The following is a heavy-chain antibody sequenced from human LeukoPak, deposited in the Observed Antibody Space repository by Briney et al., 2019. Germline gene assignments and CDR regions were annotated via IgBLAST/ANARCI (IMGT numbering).Heavy chain of an antibody. Sequence: SETLSLTCTVYNGAISSYYWSWVRQPPGKGLEWIESIYYSGGSNYNPSLKSRVTISVDPSKRQFSLKLTSVTAADTAVYYCARGRRNDYYFDLWGQGTLVTVSS. CDR1: NGAISSYY. D-gene: IGHD2-21*02. J-gene: IGHJ4*02. CDR3: ARGRRNDYYFDL. CDR2: IYYSGGS. V-gene: IGHV4-59*01.